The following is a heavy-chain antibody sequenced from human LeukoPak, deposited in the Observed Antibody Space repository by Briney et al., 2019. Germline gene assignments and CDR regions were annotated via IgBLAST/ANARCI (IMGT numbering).Heavy chain of an antibody. V-gene: IGHV4-59*01. CDR1: GGSISNYY. Sequence: PSETLSLTCTVSGGSISNYYWSWIRQPPGKGLEWIGYIYYSGSTNYNPSLKSRVTISVDTSKNQFSLKLSSVTAADTAVYYCARQIAAAGDTALSWFDPWGQGTLVTVSS. J-gene: IGHJ5*02. CDR3: ARQIAAAGDTALSWFDP. D-gene: IGHD6-13*01. CDR2: IYYSGST.